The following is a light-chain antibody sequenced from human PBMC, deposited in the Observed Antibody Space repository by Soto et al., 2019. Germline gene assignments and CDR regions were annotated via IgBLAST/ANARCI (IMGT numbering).Light chain of an antibody. J-gene: IGKJ1*01. V-gene: IGKV3-15*01. CDR2: GAS. Sequence: EIVMTQSPATLSVSPGERATLSCRASQRVSSTLAWYQQKPGQAPRLLIYGASTRATGIPARFSGSGSGTEFTLTISSLQSEDFAVYYCQQYNNWPPWTFGQGNKVEIK. CDR1: QRVSST. CDR3: QQYNNWPPWT.